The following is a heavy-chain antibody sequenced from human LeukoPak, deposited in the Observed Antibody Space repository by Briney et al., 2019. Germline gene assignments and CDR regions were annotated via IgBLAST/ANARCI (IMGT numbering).Heavy chain of an antibody. D-gene: IGHD2-21*02. CDR2: IYPGDSDT. V-gene: IGHV5-51*01. CDR3: ARQPTKSYCGGDCFFDY. J-gene: IGHJ4*02. CDR1: GYSFTSYW. Sequence: GESLKISCQGSGYSFTSYWIGWVRQMPGKGLEGMGIIYPGDSDTRYSPSFQGQVTISADKSISTAYLQWSSLKASDTAMYYCARQPTKSYCGGDCFFDYWGQGTLVTVSS.